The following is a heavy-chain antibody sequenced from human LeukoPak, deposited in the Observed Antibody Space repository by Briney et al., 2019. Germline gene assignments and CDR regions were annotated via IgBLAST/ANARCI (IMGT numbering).Heavy chain of an antibody. V-gene: IGHV3-11*01. Sequence: PGGSLRLSCAASGFTLSDYYMSWIRQAPGKGLEWVSYISNSGGNTYYANSVRGRFTISRDNSKNTLFLQLNSLRAEDTAVYYCAKASNTLDYWGQGTLVTVSS. CDR3: AKASNTLDY. J-gene: IGHJ4*02. CDR2: ISNSGGNT. D-gene: IGHD2/OR15-2a*01. CDR1: GFTLSDYY.